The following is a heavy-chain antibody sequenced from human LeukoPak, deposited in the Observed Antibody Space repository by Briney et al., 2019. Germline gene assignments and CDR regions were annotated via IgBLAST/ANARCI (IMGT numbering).Heavy chain of an antibody. D-gene: IGHD2-21*02. J-gene: IGHJ4*02. CDR2: VIPIFGTA. Sequence: SVKVSCKASGGTFSSYAISWVRQSAGHGVEWMGGVIPIFGTANYAKEVQGRVTNNANETTSTAYMELSSLGTEDNSGYYCARGPNGGGDCYFDYGGQGTLVTVSS. CDR3: ARGPNGGGDCYFDY. CDR1: GGTFSSYA. V-gene: IGHV1-69*13.